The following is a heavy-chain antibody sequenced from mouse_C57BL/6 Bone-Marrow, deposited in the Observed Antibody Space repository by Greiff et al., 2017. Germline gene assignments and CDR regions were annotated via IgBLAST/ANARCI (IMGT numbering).Heavy chain of an antibody. CDR2: IYPRSGNT. CDR1: GYTFTSYG. D-gene: IGHD2-3*01. CDR3: ARLGGYYVYWYFDV. Sequence: VQLQQSGAELARPGASVKLSCKASGYTFTSYGIRWVKQRTGQGLEWIGEIYPRSGNTYYNEKFKGKATLTADKSSSTAYMELRSLTSEDSAVXFCARLGGYYVYWYFDVWGTGTTVTVSS. J-gene: IGHJ1*03. V-gene: IGHV1-81*01.